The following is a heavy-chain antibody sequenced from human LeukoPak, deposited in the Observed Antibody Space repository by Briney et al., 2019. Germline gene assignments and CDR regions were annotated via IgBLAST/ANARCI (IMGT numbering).Heavy chain of an antibody. D-gene: IGHD6-19*01. V-gene: IGHV3-23*01. Sequence: GGSLRLSCAASGFTFSSYDTSWVRQAPGKGLEWVSAISGSGGSTYYADSVKGRFTISRDNSKNTLYLQMNSLRAEDTAVYYCAKDQTIAVAGTVGFDPWGQGTLVTVSS. J-gene: IGHJ5*02. CDR2: ISGSGGST. CDR3: AKDQTIAVAGTVGFDP. CDR1: GFTFSSYD.